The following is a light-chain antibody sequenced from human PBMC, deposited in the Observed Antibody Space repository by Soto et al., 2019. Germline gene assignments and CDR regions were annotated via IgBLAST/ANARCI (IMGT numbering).Light chain of an antibody. V-gene: IGKV1-5*01. CDR3: QQYNSLIT. CDR2: DAS. Sequence: DIQMTQSPSTLSASVGDRVTITCRASQGISSWLAWYQQKPGKAPKLLIYDASSLESGVPSRFSGSGSGTEFTLTISCLQPDDFATYYCQQYNSLITFGQGTRLEIK. J-gene: IGKJ5*01. CDR1: QGISSW.